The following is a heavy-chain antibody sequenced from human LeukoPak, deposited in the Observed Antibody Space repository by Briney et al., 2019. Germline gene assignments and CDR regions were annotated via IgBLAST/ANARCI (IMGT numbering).Heavy chain of an antibody. J-gene: IGHJ5*02. CDR1: GYTFTSYY. CDR3: ARGGRGFDIVVENWFDP. CDR2: INPSGGST. Sequence: ASVKVSCKASGYTFTSYYMHWVRQAPGQGLEWMGIINPSGGSTSYAQKFQGRVTMTRDTSTSTVYMELSSLRSEDTAVYYCARGGRGFDIVVENWFDPWGQGTLVTVSS. V-gene: IGHV1-46*01. D-gene: IGHD2-15*01.